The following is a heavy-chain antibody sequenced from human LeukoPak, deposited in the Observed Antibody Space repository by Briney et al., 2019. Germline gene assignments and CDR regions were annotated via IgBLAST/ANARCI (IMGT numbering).Heavy chain of an antibody. D-gene: IGHD6-13*01. CDR1: GFTFSSYG. CDR2: IWYDGSNK. Sequence: PGGSLRLSCTASGFTFSSYGMHWVRQAPGKGLEWVAVIWYDGSNKYYADSVKGRFTISRDNSKNTLYLQMNSLRAEDTAVYYCARHELDPRRYYYYGMDVWGQGTTVTVSS. V-gene: IGHV3-33*01. J-gene: IGHJ6*02. CDR3: ARHELDPRRYYYYGMDV.